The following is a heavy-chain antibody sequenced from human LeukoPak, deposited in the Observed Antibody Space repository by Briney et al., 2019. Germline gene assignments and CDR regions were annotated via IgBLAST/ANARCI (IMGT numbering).Heavy chain of an antibody. CDR2: IYSGGST. V-gene: IGHV3-66*01. CDR3: ARGPDSSNWYEPVDY. Sequence: GGSLRLSCAASGFTVSSNYMSWVRQAPGKGLEWVSVIYSGGSTYHADSVKGRFTISRDNSKNTLYLQMHSLRAVDTAVYYCARGPDSSNWYEPVDYWGQGTLVTVSS. D-gene: IGHD6-13*01. CDR1: GFTVSSNY. J-gene: IGHJ4*02.